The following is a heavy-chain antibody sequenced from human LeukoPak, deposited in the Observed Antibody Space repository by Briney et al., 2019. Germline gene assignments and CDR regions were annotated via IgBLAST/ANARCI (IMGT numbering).Heavy chain of an antibody. D-gene: IGHD3-22*01. CDR2: ISSSGDTI. V-gene: IGHV3-11*01. J-gene: IGHJ3*02. CDR1: GFTFSDYY. Sequence: PGGSLRLSCAASGFTFSDYYMSWIRQAPGKGLEWISYISSSGDTIFYADSVKGRFTISRDNAKNSLYLQMNSLRADDTAVYYCARDQEYYDSSGYHHDAFDIWGQGTMVTVSS. CDR3: ARDQEYYDSSGYHHDAFDI.